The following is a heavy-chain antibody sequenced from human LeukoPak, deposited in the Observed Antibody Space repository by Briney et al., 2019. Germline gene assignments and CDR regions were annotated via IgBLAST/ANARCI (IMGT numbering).Heavy chain of an antibody. V-gene: IGHV1-69*13. CDR1: GGTFNTSP. J-gene: IGHJ6*03. D-gene: IGHD3-16*01. CDR3: ASEGRPYSTSGSHVYMAYSYIDV. Sequence: SVKVSCKASGGTFNTSPLSWLRQAPGQGPEWMGGIIPFFGTANYAQKFQERVTITADASSSTAYMEMSSLRSEDTAVYYCASEGRPYSTSGSHVYMAYSYIDVWGKGTTVIVSS. CDR2: IIPFFGTA.